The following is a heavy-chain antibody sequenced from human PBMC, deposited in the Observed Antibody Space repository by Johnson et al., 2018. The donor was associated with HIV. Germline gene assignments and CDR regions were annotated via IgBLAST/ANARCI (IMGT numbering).Heavy chain of an antibody. CDR3: ANLGDYGGNNGFDI. CDR2: ISGSGGST. D-gene: IGHD4-23*01. V-gene: IGHV3-23*04. J-gene: IGHJ3*02. Sequence: VQLVESGGGLVQPGGSLRLSCAASGFTFTTYAMSWVRQAPGKGLEWVSAISGSGGSTYYADSVKGRFTISRDNSKNTLYLQMNSLRPEDTAVYYCANLGDYGGNNGFDIWGQGTMVTVSA. CDR1: GFTFTTYA.